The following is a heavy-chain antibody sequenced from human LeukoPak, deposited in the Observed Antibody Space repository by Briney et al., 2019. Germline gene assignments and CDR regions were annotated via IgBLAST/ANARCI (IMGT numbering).Heavy chain of an antibody. CDR3: ARGHYYDSNFDY. Sequence: SVKVSCKASGYTFTSYAMHWVRQAPGQRLEWMGWINAGNGNTKYSQRFQGRVTITRDTSASTAYMELSSLRSEDTAVYYCARGHYYDSNFDYWGQGTLVTVSS. CDR2: INAGNGNT. CDR1: GYTFTSYA. V-gene: IGHV1-3*01. J-gene: IGHJ4*02. D-gene: IGHD3-22*01.